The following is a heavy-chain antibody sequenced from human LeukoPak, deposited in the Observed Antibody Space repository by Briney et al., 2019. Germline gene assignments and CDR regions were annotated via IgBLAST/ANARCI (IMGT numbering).Heavy chain of an antibody. CDR3: AKVSLNMVNDAFDI. Sequence: PGGSLRLSCAASGFIFSSYGMHWVRQAPDKGLEWVAFIRYDGSRKYYADSVKGRFTISRDNSKKTLYLQMNGLRAEDTAMYYCAKVSLNMVNDAFDIWGQGTMVSVSS. CDR1: GFIFSSYG. V-gene: IGHV3-30*02. J-gene: IGHJ3*02. D-gene: IGHD4/OR15-4a*01. CDR2: IRYDGSRK.